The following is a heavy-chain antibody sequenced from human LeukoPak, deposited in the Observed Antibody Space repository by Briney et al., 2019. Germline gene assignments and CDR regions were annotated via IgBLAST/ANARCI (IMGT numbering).Heavy chain of an antibody. V-gene: IGHV3-13*04. J-gene: IGHJ5*01. CDR3: VRGGEIGFDS. CDR2: IGTGGNT. Sequence: GGSLRLSCAASGFTFSRYDMHWVRQATGRGLEWISSIGTGGNTYYIGSVKGRFTISRENAKSSLYLQMNSLRAGDTAVYYCVRGGEIGFDSWGQGTLVTVSS. D-gene: IGHD3-16*01. CDR1: GFTFSRYD.